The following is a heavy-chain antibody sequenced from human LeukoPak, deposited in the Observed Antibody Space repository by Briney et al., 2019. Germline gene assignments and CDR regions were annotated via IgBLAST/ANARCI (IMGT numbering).Heavy chain of an antibody. CDR1: AFTFSRFA. D-gene: IGHD4-17*01. Sequence: GGSLRLSCAASAFTFSRFAMSWVRQAPGKGLEWVSAVRAGSDVTYYADFVKGRFTISRDNSKNMLFLQMNSLKVEDTAIYFCAQDWIDGDSGIDQWGQGTLVTVSA. J-gene: IGHJ4*02. CDR3: AQDWIDGDSGIDQ. CDR2: VRAGSDVT. V-gene: IGHV3-23*01.